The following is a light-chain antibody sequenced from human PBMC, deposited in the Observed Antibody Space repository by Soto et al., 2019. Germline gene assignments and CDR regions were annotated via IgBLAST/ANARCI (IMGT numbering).Light chain of an antibody. CDR1: PDSGSE. Sequence: ALQMTQSPSSLSASVGDRVTITCRASPDSGSELGWYQQRPGKAPKALIYGASNLQGGVPSRFSGSGFGTDFTLTISSLQPEDFATYYCLQDRNYPRTFGQGPKVASK. J-gene: IGKJ1*01. CDR2: GAS. CDR3: LQDRNYPRT. V-gene: IGKV1-6*01.